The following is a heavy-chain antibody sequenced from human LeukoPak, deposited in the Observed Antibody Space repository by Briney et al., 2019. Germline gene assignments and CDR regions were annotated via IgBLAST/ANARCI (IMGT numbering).Heavy chain of an antibody. CDR1: GGSISSYY. D-gene: IGHD3-16*01. V-gene: IGHV4-59*01. CDR3: ARERGSAFDF. Sequence: SETLSLTCTVSGGSISSYYWSWIRQPPGKGLEWIGYIYYSGSTNYNPSLKSRVTISVDTSKNQFSLKLSSVTAADTAVYYCARERGSAFDFWGQGPMVTVSS. CDR2: IYYSGST. J-gene: IGHJ3*01.